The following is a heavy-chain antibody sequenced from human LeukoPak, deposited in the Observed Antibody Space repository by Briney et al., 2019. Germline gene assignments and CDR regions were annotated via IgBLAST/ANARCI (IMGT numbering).Heavy chain of an antibody. CDR1: GFTFSSYG. V-gene: IGHV3-30*02. J-gene: IGHJ6*03. CDR2: IRYDGSNK. Sequence: GGSLRLFCAASGFTFSSYGMHWVRQAPGKGLEWVAFIRYDGSNKYYADSVKGRFTISRDNSKNTLYLQMNSLRAEDTAAYYCAKDLDIVYYYYMDVWGKGTTVTVSS. D-gene: IGHD2-15*01. CDR3: AKDLDIVYYYYMDV.